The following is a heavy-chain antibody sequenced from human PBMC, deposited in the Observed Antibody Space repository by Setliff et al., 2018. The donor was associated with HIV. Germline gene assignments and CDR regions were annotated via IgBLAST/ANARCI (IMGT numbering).Heavy chain of an antibody. CDR2: IHSSGNT. CDR3: AKTIGRYFDIFDN. Sequence: SSETLSLTCTVSGGSISSTSYYWGWIRQPPGTGLEWIGSIHSSGNTYYNPSLKSRVTTSVDTPKNQFSLKLNSVTAADPAMYYCAKTIGRYFDIFDNWGQGTRVTVS. D-gene: IGHD3-9*01. V-gene: IGHV4-39*01. CDR1: GGSISSTSYY. J-gene: IGHJ4*02.